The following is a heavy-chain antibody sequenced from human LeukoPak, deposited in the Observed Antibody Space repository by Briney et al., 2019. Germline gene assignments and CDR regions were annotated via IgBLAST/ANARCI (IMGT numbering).Heavy chain of an antibody. CDR3: ASSSGWYLSSDY. V-gene: IGHV3-33*01. J-gene: IGHJ4*02. CDR2: IWYDGSDK. Sequence: GGSLRVSCAASGFTFRTYGMHWVRQAPGKGLEWVAVIWYDGSDKYHADSVKGRFTISRDNSKNMLYLQMNSLRAEDTAVYYCASSSGWYLSSDYWGQGTLVTVSS. D-gene: IGHD6-19*01. CDR1: GFTFRTYG.